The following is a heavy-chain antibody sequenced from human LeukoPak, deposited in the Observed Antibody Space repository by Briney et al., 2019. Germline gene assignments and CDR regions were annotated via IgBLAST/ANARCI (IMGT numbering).Heavy chain of an antibody. J-gene: IGHJ1*01. V-gene: IGHV4-4*09. CDR2: IQDTGIT. D-gene: IGHD2-15*01. Sequence: SETLSLICNVSGDSVSSGYWSWIRQSPGKGLEWIGFIQDTGITDYHPSLKSRLLMSLDTSKNQFSLNLRSVTAADTAVYYCAGRGHRYSRDWGQGILVTTSS. CDR3: AGRGHRYSRD. CDR1: GDSVSSGY.